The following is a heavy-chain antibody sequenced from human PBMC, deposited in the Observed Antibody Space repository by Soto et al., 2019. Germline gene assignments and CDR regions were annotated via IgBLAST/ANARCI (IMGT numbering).Heavy chain of an antibody. CDR3: ARGHVGIAAAQGAFDI. J-gene: IGHJ3*02. D-gene: IGHD6-13*01. Sequence: PSETLSLTCAVYGGSFSGYYWSWIRQPPGKGLEWIGEINHSGSTNYNPSLKSRVTISVDTSKNQFSLKLSSVTAADTAVYYCARGHVGIAAAQGAFDIWGQGTMVTVSS. CDR2: INHSGST. V-gene: IGHV4-34*01. CDR1: GGSFSGYY.